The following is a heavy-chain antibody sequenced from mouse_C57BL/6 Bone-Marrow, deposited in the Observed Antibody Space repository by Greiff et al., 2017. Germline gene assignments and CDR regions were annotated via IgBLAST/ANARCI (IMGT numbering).Heavy chain of an antibody. Sequence: QVQLQQPGAELVKPGASVKMSCKASGYTFTSYWITWVKQRPGQGLEWIGDIYPGSGSTNYNEKFKSKATLTVATSSSTAYMQLSSLTSEDSAVYYCASDGYFDVWGTGTTVTVSS. V-gene: IGHV1-55*01. CDR2: IYPGSGST. CDR3: ASDGYFDV. J-gene: IGHJ1*03. CDR1: GYTFTSYW.